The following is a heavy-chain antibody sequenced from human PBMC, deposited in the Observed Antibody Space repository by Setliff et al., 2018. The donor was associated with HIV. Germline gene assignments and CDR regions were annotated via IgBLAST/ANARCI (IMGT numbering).Heavy chain of an antibody. Sequence: PSETLSLTCTVSGCSVNSRNYFWGWIRQPPGKGLEWTGTLYYSGEIRYNPSLKSRVTISVDTSKNQFSLNLNSVTAADTAVYYCVRHVDSDTSGHPDWFDPWGQGTLVTVSS. D-gene: IGHD3-22*01. CDR3: VRHVDSDTSGHPDWFDP. V-gene: IGHV4-39*01. CDR1: GCSVNSRNYF. J-gene: IGHJ5*02. CDR2: LYYSGEI.